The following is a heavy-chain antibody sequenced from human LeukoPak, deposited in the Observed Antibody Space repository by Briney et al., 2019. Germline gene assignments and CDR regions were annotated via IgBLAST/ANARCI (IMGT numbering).Heavy chain of an antibody. CDR3: ARPEDVLNAYYSY. D-gene: IGHD3-9*01. CDR1: GYTFSNYP. J-gene: IGHJ4*02. V-gene: IGHV1-3*01. CDR2: INADNGGT. Sequence: EASVNVSCKASGYTFSNYPIHWVRQAPGQRLEWMGWINADNGGTEYSQKFQGRVTITRDTSASTVHMELGSLRSEDRAVYYGARPEDVLNAYYSYWGQGTLVTVSS.